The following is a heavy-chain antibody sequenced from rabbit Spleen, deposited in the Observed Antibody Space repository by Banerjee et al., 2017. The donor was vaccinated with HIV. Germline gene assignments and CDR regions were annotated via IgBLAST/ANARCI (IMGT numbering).Heavy chain of an antibody. Sequence: QSLEESGGDLVKPGASLTLTCTASGFSFSSSDFIYWVRQAPGKGLEWIACSAVGGSGNTYYASWAKGRFTISKTSSTTVTLRMTSLTGADTATYFCATSGSSDYTDLWGQGTLVTVS. V-gene: IGHV1S40*01. CDR3: ATSGSSDYTDL. J-gene: IGHJ6*01. CDR1: GFSFSSSDF. D-gene: IGHD8-1*01. CDR2: SAVGGSGNT.